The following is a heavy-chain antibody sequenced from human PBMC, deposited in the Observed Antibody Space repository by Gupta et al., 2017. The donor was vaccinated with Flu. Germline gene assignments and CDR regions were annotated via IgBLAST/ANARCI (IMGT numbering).Heavy chain of an antibody. V-gene: IGHV1-2*06. Sequence: GQGLEWMGRITPNSGDTNYAQKFQGRVTMTRDTSISTVYMELNRLRSDDTAGYYCARVQGCSSPTCYTGGADYWGQGTLVTVSS. CDR3: ARVQGCSSPTCYTGGADY. CDR2: ITPNSGDT. D-gene: IGHD2-2*02. J-gene: IGHJ4*02.